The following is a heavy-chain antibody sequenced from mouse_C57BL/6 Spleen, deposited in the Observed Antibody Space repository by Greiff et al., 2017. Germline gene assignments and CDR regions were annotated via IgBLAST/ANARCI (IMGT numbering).Heavy chain of an antibody. J-gene: IGHJ1*03. V-gene: IGHV1-50*01. Sequence: VPLQQPGAELVKPGASVKLSCKASGYTFTSYWMQWVKQRPGQGLEWIGEIDPSDSYTNYNQKFKGKATLTVDTSSSTAYMQLSSLTSEDSAVYYCASKGYFEVWGTGTTVTVSS. CDR3: ASKGYFEV. CDR2: IDPSDSYT. CDR1: GYTFTSYW.